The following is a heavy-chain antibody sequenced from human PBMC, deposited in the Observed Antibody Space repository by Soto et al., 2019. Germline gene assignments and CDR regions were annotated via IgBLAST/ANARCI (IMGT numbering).Heavy chain of an antibody. Sequence: SLKVSCKASGFTYTSSAVQGVLQARGQLLEWIGWIVVGSGNQNYVKKLQERVPITRDMSTSTAYMELSSLRSEDTAVYYCAADREQQLARALIYYYGMDVWGQGTTVTVSS. D-gene: IGHD6-13*01. CDR3: AADREQQLARALIYYYGMDV. V-gene: IGHV1-58*01. J-gene: IGHJ6*02. CDR1: GFTYTSSA. CDR2: IVVGSGNQ.